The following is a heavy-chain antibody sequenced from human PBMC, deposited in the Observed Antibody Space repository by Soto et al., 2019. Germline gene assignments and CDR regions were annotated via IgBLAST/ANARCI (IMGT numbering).Heavy chain of an antibody. J-gene: IGHJ4*02. CDR1: GYTFTSYA. CDR2: INAGNGNT. Sequence: QVQLVQSGAEEKKPGASVKVSCKASGYTFTSYAMHWVRQAPGQRLEWMGWINAGNGNTKYSQKFQGRVTITRDTSASTGYMELSSLSSEATAVYYCARSTVVVAALDYWGQGTLVTVSS. V-gene: IGHV1-3*05. D-gene: IGHD2-21*02. CDR3: ARSTVVVAALDY.